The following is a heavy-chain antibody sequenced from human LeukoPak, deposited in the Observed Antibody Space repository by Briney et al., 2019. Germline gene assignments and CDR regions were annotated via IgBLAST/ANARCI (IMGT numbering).Heavy chain of an antibody. CDR2: IKPDGTEN. D-gene: IGHD5-12*01. Sequence: GGSLRLSCAASGFTFSVYWMTWVRQAPGKGLEWVANIKPDGTENYYMDSVKDRFTISRDNAKNSLYLQMNSLRAEDTAVYYCARAASGNRGYYFDYWGQGTLVTVSS. CDR3: ARAASGNRGYYFDY. V-gene: IGHV3-7*01. J-gene: IGHJ4*02. CDR1: GFTFSVYW.